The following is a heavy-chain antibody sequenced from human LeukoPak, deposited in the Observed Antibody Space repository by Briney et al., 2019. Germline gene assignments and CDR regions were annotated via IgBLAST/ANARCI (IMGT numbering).Heavy chain of an antibody. CDR1: GFTVSSKY. CDR3: ARGGPSTTVTTSYSFSYMDV. CDR2: IYSDGYT. D-gene: IGHD4-17*01. J-gene: IGHJ6*03. Sequence: GGSLRLSCAASGFTVSSKYMSWVRQAPGKGLEWVSVIYSDGYTYYAESVKGRFTISRDNFKNTMYVQMNSLRAEDTAVYYCARGGPSTTVTTSYSFSYMDVWGKGTTVTVSS. V-gene: IGHV3-53*01.